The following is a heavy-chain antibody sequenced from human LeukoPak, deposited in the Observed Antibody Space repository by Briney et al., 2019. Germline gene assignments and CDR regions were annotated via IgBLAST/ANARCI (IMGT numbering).Heavy chain of an antibody. CDR3: ARASSSTSCYFDY. Sequence: SETLSLTCTVSGGSISSGDYYWSWIRQPPGKGLEWIGYIYYSGSTYYNPSLKSRVTISVDTSKNQFSLKLSSVTAADTAVYYCARASSSTSCYFDYWGQGTLVTVSS. J-gene: IGHJ4*02. D-gene: IGHD2-2*01. CDR1: GGSISSGDYY. CDR2: IYYSGST. V-gene: IGHV4-30-4*08.